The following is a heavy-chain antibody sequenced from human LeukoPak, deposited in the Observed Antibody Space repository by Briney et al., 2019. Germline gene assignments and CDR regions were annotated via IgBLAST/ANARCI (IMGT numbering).Heavy chain of an antibody. CDR3: AKADRGFDS. CDR2: IYYTGNS. CDR1: GGSINTRDYY. Sequence: SETLSLTCTVSGGSINTRDYYWSWIRQRPGKRLEWIGYIYYTGNSYYNPSLESRSTISVDTSKNQFSLKLNSVTAADTAVYYCAKADRGFDSWGQGTLVIVSS. J-gene: IGHJ5*01. V-gene: IGHV4-31*03.